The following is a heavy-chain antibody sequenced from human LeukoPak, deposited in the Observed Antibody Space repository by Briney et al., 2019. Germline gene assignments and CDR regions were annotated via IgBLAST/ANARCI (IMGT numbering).Heavy chain of an antibody. CDR1: GGSISTYY. Sequence: SETLSLTCTVSGGSISTYYWGWIRQPAEKVLEWIGRISATGSTDYNPSLKSRVTMSVDTSKNQFSLKLSSVTASGTAVYYCARPGSGYYNYFIDVWGKGTTVTVSS. CDR3: ARPGSGYYNYFIDV. V-gene: IGHV4-4*07. D-gene: IGHD3-10*01. J-gene: IGHJ6*03. CDR2: ISATGST.